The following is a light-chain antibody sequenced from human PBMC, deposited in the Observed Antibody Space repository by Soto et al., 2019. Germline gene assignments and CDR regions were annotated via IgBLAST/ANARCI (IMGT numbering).Light chain of an antibody. CDR2: DAS. J-gene: IGKJ5*01. CDR3: QQRSSWPRIT. V-gene: IGKV3-11*01. CDR1: ESVNSN. Sequence: ETVMTQSPATLSVSPGERATLSCRASESVNSNLAWYQQKPGQAPRLLIYDASNRAPGVPARFSGSGSGTDFTLTISSLEPDDFAIYYCQQRSSWPRITFGQGTRLEIK.